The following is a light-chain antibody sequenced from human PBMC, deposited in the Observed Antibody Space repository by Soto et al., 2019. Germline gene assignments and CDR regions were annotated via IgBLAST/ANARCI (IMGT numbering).Light chain of an antibody. CDR3: QHYDSSPLT. CDR2: DAS. CDR1: QSVSSSY. J-gene: IGKJ4*01. V-gene: IGKV3-20*01. Sequence: EIVLTQSPGTLSLSPGERATLSCRASQSVSSSYLAWYQQKPGQAPGLLIYDASRRATGIPDRFSGSGSGTDFTLTISRLEPEDFAVYFCQHYDSSPLTFGGGTKVDIK.